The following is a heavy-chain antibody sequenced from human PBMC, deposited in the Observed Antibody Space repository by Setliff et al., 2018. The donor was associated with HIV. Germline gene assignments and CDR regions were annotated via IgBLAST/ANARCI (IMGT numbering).Heavy chain of an antibody. CDR3: ARVRGGSSRGFLDY. CDR1: DASFSRFY. J-gene: IGHJ4*02. V-gene: IGHV4-4*08. Sequence: SETLSLTCTVSDASFSRFYWSWIRQPPGKGLEWIGYVYSNGHTKYDPSLKSRASISIDTSRKQFSLKLTSVTAADTAVYFCARVRGGSSRGFLDYWSQGILVTVSS. D-gene: IGHD3-10*01. CDR2: VYSNGHT.